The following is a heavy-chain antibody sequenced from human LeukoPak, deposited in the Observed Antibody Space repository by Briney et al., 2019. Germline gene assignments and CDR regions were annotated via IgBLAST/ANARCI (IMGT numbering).Heavy chain of an antibody. J-gene: IGHJ4*02. CDR3: VRDRGERPHSHFDY. D-gene: IGHD3-16*01. V-gene: IGHV1-18*01. CDR1: GYDSIIFG. CDR2: ISTYNDNR. Sequence: ASVKVSCKASGYDSIIFGISWVRQAPGHGLEWMGWISTYNDNRNYSQKLPGRVTMTTDTYTNTAYMGLRSLRSDDTAVYYCVRDRGERPHSHFDYWGQGSLVIVSS.